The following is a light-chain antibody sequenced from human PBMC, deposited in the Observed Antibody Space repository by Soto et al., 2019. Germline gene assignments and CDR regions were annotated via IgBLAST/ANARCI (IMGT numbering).Light chain of an antibody. V-gene: IGLV2-14*03. CDR2: DVT. CDR3: SSYTTSSTLL. Sequence: QSALTQPASVSGSPGQSITISCTGTSSDVGGYKYVSWYQQHPGKAPKLMIYDVTARPSGVSNRFSGSKSGNTASLTISGLPAEDEADYYCSSYTTSSTLLFGGGTKLTVL. J-gene: IGLJ2*01. CDR1: SSDVGGYKY.